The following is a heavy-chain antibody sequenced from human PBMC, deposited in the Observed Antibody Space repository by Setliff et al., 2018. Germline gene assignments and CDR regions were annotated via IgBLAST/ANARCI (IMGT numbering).Heavy chain of an antibody. CDR2: TYTHAGGST. CDR1: GASINTANYY. Sequence: SETLSLTCTVSGASINTANYYWGWIRQPAGKGLEWIGRTYTHAGGSTIYNPSLKSRVTMSVDTSTNQFSLDLSSVTAADTAVYYCARVRAMTTVTRFDYWGQGTLVT. J-gene: IGHJ4*02. D-gene: IGHD4-17*01. V-gene: IGHV4-61*02. CDR3: ARVRAMTTVTRFDY.